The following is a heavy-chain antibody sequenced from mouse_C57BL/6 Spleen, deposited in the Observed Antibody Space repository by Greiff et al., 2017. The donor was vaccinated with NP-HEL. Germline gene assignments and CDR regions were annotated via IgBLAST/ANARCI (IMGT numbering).Heavy chain of an antibody. D-gene: IGHD1-2*01. V-gene: IGHV1-18*01. Sequence: EVQLQQSGPELVKPGASVKIPCKASGYTFTDYNMDWVKQSHGKSLEWIGDINPNNGGTIYNQKFKGKATLTVDMSSSTAYMELRSLTSEDTAVYYCARRAPGDGMFAYWGQGTLVTVSA. CDR3: ARRAPGDGMFAY. J-gene: IGHJ3*01. CDR1: GYTFTDYN. CDR2: INPNNGGT.